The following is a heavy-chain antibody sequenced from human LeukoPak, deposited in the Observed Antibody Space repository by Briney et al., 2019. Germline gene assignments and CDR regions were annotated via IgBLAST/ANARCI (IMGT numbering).Heavy chain of an antibody. J-gene: IGHJ4*02. CDR2: ISGSGGST. CDR1: GYNFNTYA. V-gene: IGHV3-23*01. Sequence: RPGGSLRLSCAASGYNFNTYAMNWVRQAPGKGLEWVSAISGSGGSTYYAASVKGRFTISRDNSMDTLYLQMISLRAEDTAVYYCAKEVTTGGLPSNFDFWGQGTLVTVSS. D-gene: IGHD4-17*01. CDR3: AKEVTTGGLPSNFDF.